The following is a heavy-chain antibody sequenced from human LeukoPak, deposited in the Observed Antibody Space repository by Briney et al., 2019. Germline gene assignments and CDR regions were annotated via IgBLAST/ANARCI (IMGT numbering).Heavy chain of an antibody. CDR2: IRYDGSNK. Sequence: HPGGSLRLSCAASGFTFSSYGMHWVRQAPGKGLEWVAFIRYDGSNKYYADSVKGRFTISRDNSKNTLYLQMNSLRAEDTAVYYCAKEAGSYGDYDGLSSYYYYYYGMDVWGQGTTVTVSS. D-gene: IGHD4-17*01. J-gene: IGHJ6*02. V-gene: IGHV3-30*02. CDR1: GFTFSSYG. CDR3: AKEAGSYGDYDGLSSYYYYYYGMDV.